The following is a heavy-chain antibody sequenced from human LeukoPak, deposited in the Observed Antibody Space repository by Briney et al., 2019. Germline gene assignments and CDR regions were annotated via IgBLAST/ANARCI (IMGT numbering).Heavy chain of an antibody. D-gene: IGHD3-10*01. CDR1: GGSFSGYY. CDR3: ARGTYYYGSGSYPQYYFDY. V-gene: IGHV4-34*01. Sequence: SETLSLTCAVYGGSFSGYYWSWIRQPPGKGLEWIGEINHSGSTNYNPSPKSRVTISVDTSKNQFSLKLSSVTAADTAVYYCARGTYYYGSGSYPQYYFDYWGQGTLVTVSS. J-gene: IGHJ4*02. CDR2: INHSGST.